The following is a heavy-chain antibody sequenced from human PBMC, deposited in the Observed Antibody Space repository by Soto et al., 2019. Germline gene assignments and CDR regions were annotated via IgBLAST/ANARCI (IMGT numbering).Heavy chain of an antibody. CDR3: ARGTAVTTFYWFDP. D-gene: IGHD4-4*01. CDR2: INAGNGNT. CDR1: GYTFTSYA. Sequence: ASVKVSCKASGYTFTSYAMHWVRQAPGQRLEWMGWINAGNGNTKYSQKFQGRVTITRDTSASTAYMELSSLRSEDTAVYYCARGTAVTTFYWFDPWGQGTLVTV. V-gene: IGHV1-3*01. J-gene: IGHJ5*02.